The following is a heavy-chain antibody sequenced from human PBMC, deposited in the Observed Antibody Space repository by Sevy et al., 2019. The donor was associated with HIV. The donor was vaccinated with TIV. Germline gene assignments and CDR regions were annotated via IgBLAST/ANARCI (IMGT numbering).Heavy chain of an antibody. D-gene: IGHD6-6*01. Sequence: GGSLRLSCAASGFTVSSNYMSWVRQAPGKGLEWVSGIYSGGSTYYADSVQGRFTISRDNSKNTLYLQMNSLRAEDTAVYYCARGIAAHNYFDYWGQGTLVTVSS. CDR2: IYSGGST. CDR1: GFTVSSNY. J-gene: IGHJ4*02. V-gene: IGHV3-53*01. CDR3: ARGIAAHNYFDY.